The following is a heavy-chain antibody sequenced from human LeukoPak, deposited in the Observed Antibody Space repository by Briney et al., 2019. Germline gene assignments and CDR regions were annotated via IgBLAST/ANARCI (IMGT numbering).Heavy chain of an antibody. CDR2: ISGSGGSK. CDR3: APDTVTTIFDY. CDR1: GFTFSSYA. V-gene: IGHV3-23*01. Sequence: GGSLRLSCAASGFTFSSYAMGWVRQAPGKGLEWVSAISGSGGSKYYTDSVKGRFTISRDNSKNTLYLQMNSLRAEDTAVYYCAPDTVTTIFDYWGQGTLVTVSS. D-gene: IGHD4-17*01. J-gene: IGHJ4*02.